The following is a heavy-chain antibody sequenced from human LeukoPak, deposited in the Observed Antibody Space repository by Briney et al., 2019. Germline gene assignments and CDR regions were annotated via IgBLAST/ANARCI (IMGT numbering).Heavy chain of an antibody. CDR1: GGSFSGYY. Sequence: PSETLSLTCAVYGGSFSGYYWSWIRQPPGKGLEWIGEINHSGSTNYNPSLKSRVTISVDTSKNQFSLKLSSVTAADTAVYYCAGENSSSWYYYYYYMDAWGKGTTVTVSS. D-gene: IGHD6-13*01. J-gene: IGHJ6*03. V-gene: IGHV4-34*01. CDR2: INHSGST. CDR3: AGENSSSWYYYYYYMDA.